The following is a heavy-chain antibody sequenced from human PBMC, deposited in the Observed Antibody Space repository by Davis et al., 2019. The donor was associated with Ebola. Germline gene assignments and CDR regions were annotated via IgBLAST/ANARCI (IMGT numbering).Heavy chain of an antibody. V-gene: IGHV3-30*18. Sequence: GGSLRLSCAASGFTFSGDVMRWVRQAPGKGLEWVASISNDGSEEYYADSVKGRFTISRDNSRITLYLQMYSLRADDTAVYYCAKDLATHWTLDYWGQGTLVTVST. D-gene: IGHD1-1*01. CDR1: GFTFSGDV. J-gene: IGHJ4*02. CDR2: ISNDGSEE. CDR3: AKDLATHWTLDY.